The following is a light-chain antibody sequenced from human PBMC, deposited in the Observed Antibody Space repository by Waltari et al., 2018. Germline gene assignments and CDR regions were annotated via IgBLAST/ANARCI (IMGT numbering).Light chain of an antibody. Sequence: QSALTHPASVSGSPGQSITISCSGVGSAAGASDYVSWHQHHPGKAPQVIIYDVTNRPSGISDRFSASKSANTASLTISRLQPEDEADYYCSSQTLDGLVLFGGGTRLTVL. CDR3: SSQTLDGLVL. CDR1: GSAAGASDY. V-gene: IGLV2-14*03. J-gene: IGLJ3*02. CDR2: DVT.